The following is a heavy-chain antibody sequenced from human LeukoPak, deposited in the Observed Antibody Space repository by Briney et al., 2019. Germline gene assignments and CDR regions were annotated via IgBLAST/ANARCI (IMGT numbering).Heavy chain of an antibody. CDR1: GFTFSSYG. J-gene: IGHJ2*01. D-gene: IGHD1-1*01. Sequence: GGSLRLSCAASGFTFSSYGMHWVRQAPGKGLEWVAVIWFDGSEKYYADSVKGRFTISRDNSKNTLFLQMNNLGAEDTALYYCAKKRVITTPDAIDWYFDLWGRGTLVTVSS. CDR3: AKKRVITTPDAIDWYFDL. V-gene: IGHV3-33*06. CDR2: IWFDGSEK.